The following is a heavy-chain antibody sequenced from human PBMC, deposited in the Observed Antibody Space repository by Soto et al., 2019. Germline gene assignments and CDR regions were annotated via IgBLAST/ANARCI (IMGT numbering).Heavy chain of an antibody. J-gene: IGHJ6*03. CDR2: IYYSGST. CDR3: ARSRTYMDV. V-gene: IGHV4-59*01. Sequence: SETLSLTCTVSGGSISSYYWSWIRQPPGKGLEWIGYIYYSGSTNYNPSLTSRVTISVDTSKNQFSLKLSSVTAVDTAVYYCARSRTYMDVWGKGTTVTVSS. CDR1: GGSISSYY.